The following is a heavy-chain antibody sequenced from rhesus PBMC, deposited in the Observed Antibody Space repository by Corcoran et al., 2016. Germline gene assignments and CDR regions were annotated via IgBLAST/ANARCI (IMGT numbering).Heavy chain of an antibody. CDR1: GYSFTSYW. CDR3: AKDRNWNYGLDS. V-gene: IGHV5-20*01. Sequence: EVQLVQSGAEVKRPGESLKISCKTSGYSFTSYWISWVRQMPGKDLEWMGAICLSYSDTRYNPSFQGQVTISADKSISTAYLQWSRLKASDTATYYCAKDRNWNYGLDSWGQGVVVTVSS. J-gene: IGHJ6*01. D-gene: IGHD1-26*01. CDR2: ICLSYSDT.